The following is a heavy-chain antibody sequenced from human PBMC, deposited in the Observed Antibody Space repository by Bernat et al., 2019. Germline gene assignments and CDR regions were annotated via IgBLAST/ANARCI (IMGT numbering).Heavy chain of an antibody. CDR2: ISSSSYT. V-gene: IGHV3-11*06. D-gene: IGHD4-17*01. CDR1: GFTFSDYY. Sequence: QVQLVESGGGLVKPGGSLRLSCAASGFTFSDYYMSWIRQAPGKGLEWVSYISSSSYTNYADSVKGRFTISRDNAKNSLYLQMNSLRAEDTAVYYCARTDSKYGDYLSDAFDIWGQGTMVTVSS. CDR3: ARTDSKYGDYLSDAFDI. J-gene: IGHJ3*02.